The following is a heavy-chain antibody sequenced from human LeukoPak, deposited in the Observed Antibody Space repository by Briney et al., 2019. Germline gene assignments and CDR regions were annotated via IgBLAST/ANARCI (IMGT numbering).Heavy chain of an antibody. CDR1: GYSFTTYW. Sequence: GESLKISCKASGYSFTTYWIGWVRQMPGKGLEWMGSIYPGDSDTTYDPSFQGQVTISADKSISTAYLQWNSLKASDTAMYYCAPGVAGRFAFWGQGTLVTVSS. CDR2: IYPGDSDT. J-gene: IGHJ4*02. CDR3: APGVAGRFAF. V-gene: IGHV5-51*01. D-gene: IGHD6-19*01.